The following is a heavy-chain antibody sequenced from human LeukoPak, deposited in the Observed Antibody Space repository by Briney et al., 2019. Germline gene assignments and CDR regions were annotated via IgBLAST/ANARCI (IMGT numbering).Heavy chain of an antibody. D-gene: IGHD2-8*01. CDR2: IIPILGIA. J-gene: IGHJ4*02. CDR1: GGTFSSYT. CDR3: ARVKGVGWYFNY. V-gene: IGHV1-69*02. Sequence: SVKVSCKASGGTFSSYTISWVRQAPGQGLEWMGRIIPILGIANYAQKFQGRVTITADKSASTAYMELSSLRSEDTAVYYCARVKGVGWYFNYWGQGTLVTVSS.